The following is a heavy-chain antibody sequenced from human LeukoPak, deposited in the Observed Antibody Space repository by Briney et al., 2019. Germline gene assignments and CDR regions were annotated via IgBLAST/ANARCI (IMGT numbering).Heavy chain of an antibody. V-gene: IGHV5-51*01. CDR3: ARAYYDFWSGYYPYYFDY. Sequence: GEPLKISCKGSGYSFTSYWIGWVRQMPGKGLEWMGIIYPGDSDTRYSPSFQGQVTISADKSISTAYLQWSSLKASDTAMYYCARAYYDFWSGYYPYYFDYWGQGTLVTVSS. D-gene: IGHD3-3*01. CDR1: GYSFTSYW. CDR2: IYPGDSDT. J-gene: IGHJ4*02.